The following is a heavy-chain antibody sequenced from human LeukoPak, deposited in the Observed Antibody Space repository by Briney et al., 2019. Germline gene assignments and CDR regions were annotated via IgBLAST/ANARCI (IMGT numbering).Heavy chain of an antibody. CDR1: GFSVSSSY. CDR3: AQARGY. V-gene: IGHV3-21*01. CDR2: ISSSSSYI. D-gene: IGHD3-10*01. J-gene: IGHJ4*02. Sequence: PGGSLRLSCTASGFSVSSSYISWVRQAPGKGLEWVSSISSSSSYIYYADSVKGRFTISRDSAKNSLYLQMNSLRAEDTAVYYCAQARGYWGQGTLVTVSS.